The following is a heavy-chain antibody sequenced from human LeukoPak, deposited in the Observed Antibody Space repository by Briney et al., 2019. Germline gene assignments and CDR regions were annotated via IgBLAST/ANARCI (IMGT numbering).Heavy chain of an antibody. CDR1: GGSISSHY. CDR3: ARGTIFGRDWFDP. J-gene: IGHJ5*02. D-gene: IGHD3-3*01. V-gene: IGHV4-59*11. Sequence: PSETLSLTCTVSGGSISSHYWSWIRQPPGEGQEWIGYIYYSGSTNYNPSLKSRVTISVDTSKNQFSPKLSSVTAADTAVYYCARGTIFGRDWFDPWGQGTLVTVSS. CDR2: IYYSGST.